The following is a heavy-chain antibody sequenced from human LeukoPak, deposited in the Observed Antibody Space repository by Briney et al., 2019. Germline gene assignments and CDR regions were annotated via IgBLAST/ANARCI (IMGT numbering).Heavy chain of an antibody. Sequence: GGSLRLSCAGSGFTFSSYAMSWAGKPPGKGLEWVSVIRETGATTYDADSVKGRFTISRDNSRSTLYLQMNSLRAEDTALYYCAKDTSIGRYCTNGVCSPFDYWGQGTLVTVSS. CDR1: GFTFSSYA. V-gene: IGHV3-23*01. CDR3: AKDTSIGRYCTNGVCSPFDY. CDR2: IRETGATT. J-gene: IGHJ4*02. D-gene: IGHD2-8*01.